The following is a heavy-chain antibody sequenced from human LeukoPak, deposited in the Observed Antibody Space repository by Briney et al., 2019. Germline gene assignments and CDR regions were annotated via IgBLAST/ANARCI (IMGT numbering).Heavy chain of an antibody. V-gene: IGHV3-30*18. D-gene: IGHD5-12*01. Sequence: GGSLRLSCVASGFTFSSYGMHWVRQAPGKGLEWVAVISYDGSNKYYADSVKGRFTISRDNSKNTLYLQMNSLRAEDTAVYYCAKDGYSGYELYYFDYWGQGTLVTVSS. CDR1: GFTFSSYG. CDR3: AKDGYSGYELYYFDY. CDR2: ISYDGSNK. J-gene: IGHJ4*02.